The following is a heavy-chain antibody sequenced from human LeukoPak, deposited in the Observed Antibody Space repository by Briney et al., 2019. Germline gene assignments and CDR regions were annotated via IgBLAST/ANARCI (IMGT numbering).Heavy chain of an antibody. D-gene: IGHD2-15*01. Sequence: ASVKVSCKASGYTFPSYFMHWVRQAPGQGLEWMGIINPTGGSTTYAQKFQGRVTMTRDTSISTAYMELSRLRSDDTAVYYCAREQGYCSGGSCSGVDYWGQGTLVTVSS. V-gene: IGHV1-46*01. J-gene: IGHJ4*02. CDR3: AREQGYCSGGSCSGVDY. CDR2: INPTGGST. CDR1: GYTFPSYF.